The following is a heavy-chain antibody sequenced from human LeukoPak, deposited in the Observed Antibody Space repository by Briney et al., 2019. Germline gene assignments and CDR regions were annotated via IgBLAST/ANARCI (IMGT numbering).Heavy chain of an antibody. D-gene: IGHD4-23*01. CDR1: GGSLSSYY. CDR2: IYYSGST. J-gene: IGHJ4*02. V-gene: IGHV4-59*01. Sequence: PSETLSLTCTFSGGSLSSYYWSWMRQPPGKGLEWIGYIYYSGSTNYNPSLKSRVTISVDTSENQFSLKLRSVTAADTAVYYCARDNPIRGGNSLDYWGQGTLVTVSS. CDR3: ARDNPIRGGNSLDY.